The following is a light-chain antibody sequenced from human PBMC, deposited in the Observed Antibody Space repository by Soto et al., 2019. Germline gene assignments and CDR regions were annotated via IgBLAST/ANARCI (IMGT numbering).Light chain of an antibody. V-gene: IGKV1-8*01. Sequence: AIRMTQSPSSFSAYTGDKVTITCRASQPISTYLAWYQQKPGEAPRLLIYAASTLQSGVPSRFSGSGSGTDFTLTISCLQSEDFATYYCQHYYTYPLAFGQGTNVEI. J-gene: IGKJ1*01. CDR3: QHYYTYPLA. CDR2: AAS. CDR1: QPISTY.